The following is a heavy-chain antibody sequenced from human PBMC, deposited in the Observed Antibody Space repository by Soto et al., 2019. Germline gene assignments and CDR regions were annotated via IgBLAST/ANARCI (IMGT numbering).Heavy chain of an antibody. CDR1: GYTFTSYA. J-gene: IGHJ3*02. V-gene: IGHV1-3*01. Sequence: QVQLVQSGAEVKKPGASVKVSCKASGYTFTSYAMHWVRQAPGQRLEWMGWINAGNGNTKYSQKFQGRVTITRDTSASTAYMELSSQRYEDTAVYYCARAGYCSSTSCSDACDIWGQGTMVTVSS. CDR2: INAGNGNT. D-gene: IGHD2-2*01. CDR3: ARAGYCSSTSCSDACDI.